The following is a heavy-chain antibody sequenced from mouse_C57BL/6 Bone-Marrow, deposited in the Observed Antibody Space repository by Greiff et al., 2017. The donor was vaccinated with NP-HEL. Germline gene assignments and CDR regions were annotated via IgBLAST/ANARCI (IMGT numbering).Heavy chain of an antibody. D-gene: IGHD1-1*01. CDR3: ARGYYGSLSYWYFDV. V-gene: IGHV1-82*01. CDR1: GYAFSSSW. CDR2: IYPGDGDT. J-gene: IGHJ1*03. Sequence: QVQLKQSGPELVKPGASVKISCKASGYAFSSSWMNWVKQRPGKGLEWIGRIYPGDGDTNYIGKFKGKATLTADKSSSTAYMQLSSLTSEDSAVYFCARGYYGSLSYWYFDVWGTGTTVTVSS.